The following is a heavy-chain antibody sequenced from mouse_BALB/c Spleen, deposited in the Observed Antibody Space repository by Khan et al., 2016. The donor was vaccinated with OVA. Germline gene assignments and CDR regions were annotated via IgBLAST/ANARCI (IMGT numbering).Heavy chain of an antibody. CDR1: GYSITSGYS. V-gene: IGHV3-1*02. CDR2: IYFSGSI. J-gene: IGHJ4*01. D-gene: IGHD2-1*01. Sequence: EVQLQESGPDLVKPSQSLSLTCTVTGYSITSGYSWHWIRQFPGNKLEWMGYIYFSGSINYNPSLKSRISFTRETSKTHFFLHLNSVTTEDTATYFCARDGNYMDYWGQGTSVTVSA. CDR3: ARDGNYMDY.